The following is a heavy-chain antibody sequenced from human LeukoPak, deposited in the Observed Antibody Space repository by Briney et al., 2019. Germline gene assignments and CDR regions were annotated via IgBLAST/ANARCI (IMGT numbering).Heavy chain of an antibody. CDR1: GGSISVYY. CDR2: VYSNGSP. V-gene: IGHV4-59*01. J-gene: IGHJ4*02. CDR3: ARERRSGSYYYFDY. Sequence: SETLSLTCTVSGGSISVYYWSWIRQAPGKGLEWIGYVYSNGSPNYNPSLKSRVTTSLDTSKNQFSLKLNSVTAADTAVYYCARERRSGSYYYFDYWGQGTLVTVSS. D-gene: IGHD3-10*01.